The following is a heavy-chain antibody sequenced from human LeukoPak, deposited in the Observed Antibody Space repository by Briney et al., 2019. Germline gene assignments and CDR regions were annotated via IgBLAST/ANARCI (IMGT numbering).Heavy chain of an antibody. CDR1: GGSISSSSYY. V-gene: IGHV4-39*01. D-gene: IGHD3-9*01. CDR3: ATPQAYDILTGYYPGY. J-gene: IGHJ4*02. Sequence: SETLSLTRTVSGGSISSSSYYWGWIRQPPGKGLEWIGSIYYSGSTYYNPSLKSRVTISVDTSKNQFSLKLSSVTAADTAVYYCATPQAYDILTGYYPGYWGQGTLVTVSS. CDR2: IYYSGST.